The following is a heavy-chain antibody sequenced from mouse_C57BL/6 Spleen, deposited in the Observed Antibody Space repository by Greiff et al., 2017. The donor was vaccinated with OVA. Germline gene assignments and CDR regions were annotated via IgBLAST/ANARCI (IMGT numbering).Heavy chain of an antibody. D-gene: IGHD1-1*01. CDR3: ARGPPTGVATGNWYFDV. J-gene: IGHJ1*03. CDR1: GYAFSSSW. CDR2: IYPGDGDT. V-gene: IGHV1-82*01. Sequence: QVQLQQSGPELVKPGASVKISCKASGYAFSSSWMNWVKQRPGKGLEWIGRIYPGDGDTNYNGTFKGKATLTADKSSSTAYMQLSSLTSEDSAVYCCARGPPTGVATGNWYFDVWGTGTTVTVSS.